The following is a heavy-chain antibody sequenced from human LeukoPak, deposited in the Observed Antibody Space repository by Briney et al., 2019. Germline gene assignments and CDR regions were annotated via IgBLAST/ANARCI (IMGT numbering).Heavy chain of an antibody. CDR3: AKVDQYDGSGSYYPDY. J-gene: IGHJ4*02. CDR2: ISGSGGST. D-gene: IGHD3-10*01. V-gene: IGHV3-23*01. Sequence: GGSLRLSCAASGFTFSSYSMNWVRRAPGKGLEWVSAISGSGGSTYYADSVKGRFTISRDNSKNTLYLQMNSLRAEDTAVYYCAKVDQYDGSGSYYPDYWGQGTLVTVSS. CDR1: GFTFSSYS.